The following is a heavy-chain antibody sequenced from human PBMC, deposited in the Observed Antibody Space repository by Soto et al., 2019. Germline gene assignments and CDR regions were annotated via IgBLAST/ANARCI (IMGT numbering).Heavy chain of an antibody. CDR1: GGSISSGGYY. V-gene: IGHV4-31*03. D-gene: IGHD2-15*01. Sequence: QVRLQESGPGLVKPSQTLSLTCTVSGGSISSGGYYWSWIRQHPGKGLEWIGYIYYSGSTYYNPSLKSRVTISVDTSKNQFSLKLSSVTAADTAVYYCARGIREVRGSPDVYYFDYWGQGTLVTVSS. CDR3: ARGIREVRGSPDVYYFDY. CDR2: IYYSGST. J-gene: IGHJ4*02.